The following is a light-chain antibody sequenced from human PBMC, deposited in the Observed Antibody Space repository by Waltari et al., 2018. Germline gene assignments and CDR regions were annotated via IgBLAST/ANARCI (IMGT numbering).Light chain of an antibody. Sequence: EVVLTQSPDTLSLSPGERATLSCRASESVSDYLAWYQQKPGQGPRLLIYDATSRATGSPDRFSGSGSGTDFTLTITSLEPEDFGFYYCQQRHKWPVTFGGGTKVDIK. V-gene: IGKV3-11*01. CDR3: QQRHKWPVT. CDR2: DAT. J-gene: IGKJ4*01. CDR1: ESVSDY.